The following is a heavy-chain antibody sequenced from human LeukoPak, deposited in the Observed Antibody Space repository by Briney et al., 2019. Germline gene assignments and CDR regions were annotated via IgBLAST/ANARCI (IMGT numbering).Heavy chain of an antibody. Sequence: GESLKISCKGSGYSFTTYWIGWVRQMPGKGLEWMGIIYPGDSDTRYSPSFQGQVTISADKSISTAYLQWSSLKASDTAMYYCARGDRIAAAGNWFDPWGQGTLVTVSS. CDR3: ARGDRIAAAGNWFDP. J-gene: IGHJ5*02. CDR2: IYPGDSDT. CDR1: GYSFTTYW. D-gene: IGHD6-13*01. V-gene: IGHV5-51*01.